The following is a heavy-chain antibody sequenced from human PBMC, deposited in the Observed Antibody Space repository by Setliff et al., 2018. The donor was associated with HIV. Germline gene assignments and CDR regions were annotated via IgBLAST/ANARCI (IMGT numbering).Heavy chain of an antibody. V-gene: IGHV4-39*01. CDR3: ASRGIVVVTMSMPDEFFVH. J-gene: IGHJ1*01. CDR2: MYYSGTT. CDR1: GGSINSDNYY. Sequence: SETLSLTCSVSGGSINSDNYYWGWIRQAPGKGLEWIGSMYYSGTTYYNPSLRGRVTISVDRSRNQFSLTLNSVTAADTATYYCASRGIVVVTMSMPDEFFVHWGHGTLVTVSS. D-gene: IGHD2-21*02.